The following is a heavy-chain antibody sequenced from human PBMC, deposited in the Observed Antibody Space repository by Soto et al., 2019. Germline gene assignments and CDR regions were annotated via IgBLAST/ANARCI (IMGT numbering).Heavy chain of an antibody. CDR3: AREGGIVGATAADY. Sequence: QVQLQESGPGLVKPSQTLSLTCTVSGGSISSGGYYWSWIRQHPGKGLQWIGYIYYSGSTNYNPSLKSRVNISVDTSKNQFSLKVSSVTAADTAVYYCAREGGIVGATAADYWGQGTLVTVSS. CDR1: GGSISSGGYY. V-gene: IGHV4-31*03. J-gene: IGHJ4*02. CDR2: IYYSGST. D-gene: IGHD1-26*01.